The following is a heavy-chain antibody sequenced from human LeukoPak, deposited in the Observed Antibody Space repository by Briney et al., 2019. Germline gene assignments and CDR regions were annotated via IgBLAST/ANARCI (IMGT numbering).Heavy chain of an antibody. CDR2: ISSSSSYI. J-gene: IGHJ5*02. CDR3: AGSSFVVVVAATREKYNWFDP. V-gene: IGHV3-21*01. Sequence: PGGSLRLSCAASGFTFSSYSMNWVRQAPGKGLEWVSSISSSSSYIYYADSVKGRFTISRDNAKNSLYLQMNSLRAEDTAVYYCAGSSFVVVVAATREKYNWFDPWGQGTLVTVSS. D-gene: IGHD2-15*01. CDR1: GFTFSSYS.